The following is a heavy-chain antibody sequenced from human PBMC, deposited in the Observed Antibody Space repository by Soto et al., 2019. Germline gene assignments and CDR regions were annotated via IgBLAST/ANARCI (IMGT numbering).Heavy chain of an antibody. D-gene: IGHD3-10*01. V-gene: IGHV3-7*05. CDR3: ARDRVFYGMDV. Sequence: EVQLVESGGGLVQPGGSLRLSCAASGFTFSSYWMSWVRQAPGKGLEWVANIKQDGSEKYYVDSVKGRFTISRDNAKNSLYMQMNRLRAEDTAVYYCARDRVFYGMDVWGQGTTVTVSS. CDR1: GFTFSSYW. J-gene: IGHJ6*02. CDR2: IKQDGSEK.